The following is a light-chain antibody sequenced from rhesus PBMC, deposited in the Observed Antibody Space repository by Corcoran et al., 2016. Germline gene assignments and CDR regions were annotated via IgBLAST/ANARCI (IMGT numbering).Light chain of an antibody. CDR1: ENVNNY. J-gene: IGKJ4*01. V-gene: IGKV1-74*01. Sequence: DIQMTQSPSSLSASVGDRVTITCRASENVNNYLNRYQQKPGKAPKLLIFKASTLQSGVPSRFSGSGSWTDYTFTISILQPEDVATYYCQHGYGTPLTFGGGTKVEIK. CDR2: KAS. CDR3: QHGYGTPLT.